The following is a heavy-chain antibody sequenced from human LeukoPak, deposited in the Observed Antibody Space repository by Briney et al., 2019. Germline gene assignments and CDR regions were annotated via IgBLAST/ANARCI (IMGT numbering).Heavy chain of an antibody. J-gene: IGHJ6*02. CDR2: INHSGST. Sequence: SETLSLTCTVYGGSFSGYYWSWIRQPPGRGLEWIGEINHSGSTNYNPSLKSRVTISVDTSKNQFSLKLTSVTTADTAVYFCARVRDRQQVNAMDVWGQGTTVTVSS. D-gene: IGHD6-13*01. CDR1: GGSFSGYY. CDR3: ARVRDRQQVNAMDV. V-gene: IGHV4-34*01.